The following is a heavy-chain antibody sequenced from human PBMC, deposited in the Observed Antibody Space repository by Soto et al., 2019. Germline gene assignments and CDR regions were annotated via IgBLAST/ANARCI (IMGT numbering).Heavy chain of an antibody. Sequence: ASVKVSCKASGYTFTSYGISWVRQAPGQGLEWMGWISAYNGNTNYAQKLQGRVTMTTDTSTSTAYMELRSLRSDDTAVYYCARASGNYDFWSGYNYYYYGMDVWGQGTTVTVSS. CDR2: ISAYNGNT. D-gene: IGHD3-3*01. V-gene: IGHV1-18*01. CDR1: GYTFTSYG. CDR3: ARASGNYDFWSGYNYYYYGMDV. J-gene: IGHJ6*02.